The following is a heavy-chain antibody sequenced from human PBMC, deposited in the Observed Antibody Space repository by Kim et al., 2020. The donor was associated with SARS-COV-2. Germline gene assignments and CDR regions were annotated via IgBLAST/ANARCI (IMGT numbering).Heavy chain of an antibody. J-gene: IGHJ4*02. CDR2: FDPEDGET. Sequence: ASVKVSCKVSGYTLTELSMHWVRQAPGKGLEWMGGFDPEDGETIYAQKFQGRVTMTEDTSTDTAYMELSSLRSEDTAVYYCATLWDHYYGSGMAEYWGQGTLVTVSS. V-gene: IGHV1-24*01. D-gene: IGHD3-10*01. CDR1: GYTLTELS. CDR3: ATLWDHYYGSGMAEY.